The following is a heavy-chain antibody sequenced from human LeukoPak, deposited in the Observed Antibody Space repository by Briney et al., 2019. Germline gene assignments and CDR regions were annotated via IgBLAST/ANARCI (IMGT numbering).Heavy chain of an antibody. J-gene: IGHJ4*02. CDR2: INYSGTT. CDR3: ARESPGLATVVTPFVFDY. D-gene: IGHD4-23*01. CDR1: GGSISSSSYY. Sequence: KPPETLSLTCTVSGGSISSSSYYWGWIRQPPGKGLQWIGSINYSGTTYYNPSLKSRVTISVDTSKNQFSLKLSSVTAADTAVYYCARESPGLATVVTPFVFDYWGQGTLVTVSS. V-gene: IGHV4-39*07.